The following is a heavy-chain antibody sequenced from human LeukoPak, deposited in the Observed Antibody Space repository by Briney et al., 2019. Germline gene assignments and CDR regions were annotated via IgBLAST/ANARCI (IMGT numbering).Heavy chain of an antibody. V-gene: IGHV3-23*01. J-gene: IGHJ4*02. Sequence: PGGSLRLSCAASGFTFSSYVMSWVRQAPGKGLEWVSDISSSGDSTHYADSAKGRFTISRDNSKNTLFLQMNSLRAEDTAVYYCAKRAVGAAYYFDYRGQGTLVTVSS. CDR1: GFTFSSYV. CDR2: ISSSGDST. D-gene: IGHD2-15*01. CDR3: AKRAVGAAYYFDY.